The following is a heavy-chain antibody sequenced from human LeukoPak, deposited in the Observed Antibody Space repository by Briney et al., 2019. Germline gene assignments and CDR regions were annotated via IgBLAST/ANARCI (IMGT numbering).Heavy chain of an antibody. D-gene: IGHD4-17*01. CDR2: ISGSGGST. CDR1: GFTFSSYA. Sequence: GGSLRLSCAASGFTFSSYAMSWVRQAPGKGLEWVSAISGSGGSTYYADSVKGRFTISRDNSKNTLYLQMNSLRAEDTAVYYCAKFVDGHGDYTPDAFDIWGQGTMVTVSS. J-gene: IGHJ3*02. V-gene: IGHV3-23*01. CDR3: AKFVDGHGDYTPDAFDI.